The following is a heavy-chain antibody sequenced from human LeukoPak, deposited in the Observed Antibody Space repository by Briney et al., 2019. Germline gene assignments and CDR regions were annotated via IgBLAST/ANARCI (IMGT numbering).Heavy chain of an antibody. Sequence: SQTLSLTCAISGDSVSSNSAAWNWIRQSPSRGLEWLGRTYYRSKWYNDYAVSVKSRITINPDTSKNQFSLQLNSVTPEDTAVYYCARDKGSSGWYYYYYYMDVWGKGTTVTVSS. CDR2: TYYRSKWYN. CDR1: GDSVSSNSAA. CDR3: ARDKGSSGWYYYYYYMDV. J-gene: IGHJ6*03. V-gene: IGHV6-1*01. D-gene: IGHD6-19*01.